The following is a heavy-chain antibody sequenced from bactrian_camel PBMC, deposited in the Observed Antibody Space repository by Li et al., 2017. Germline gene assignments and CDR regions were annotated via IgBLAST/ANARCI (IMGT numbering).Heavy chain of an antibody. CDR2: IRRSGGET. D-gene: IGHD1*01. Sequence: HVQLVESGGGSVQTGGSLRLSCVVSGHSRGSNCVGWYRLPPGRAPAEREGTAAIRRSGGETWYAGSVKGRFTISRDGAKNIIALQMHSLKPEDTATYYCAADLVTDEPSLVEREYYYWGQGTQVTVS. CDR1: GHSRGSNC. J-gene: IGHJ4*01. V-gene: IGHV3-3*01. CDR3: AADLVTDEPSLVEREYYY.